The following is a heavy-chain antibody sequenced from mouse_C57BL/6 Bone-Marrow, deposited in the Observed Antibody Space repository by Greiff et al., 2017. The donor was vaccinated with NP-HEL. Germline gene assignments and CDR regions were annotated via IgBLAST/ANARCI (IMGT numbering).Heavy chain of an antibody. CDR1: GYTFTSYW. V-gene: IGHV1-50*01. CDR3: ARNRVGGNYPSFAY. Sequence: QVQLQQPGAELVKPGASVKLSCKASGYTFTSYWMPWVKPRPGQGLEWIGEIDPSDSYTNYNQKFKGKATLTVDTSSSTAYMQLSSLTSEYSAVYYCARNRVGGNYPSFAYWGQGTLVTVSA. J-gene: IGHJ3*01. CDR2: IDPSDSYT. D-gene: IGHD2-1*01.